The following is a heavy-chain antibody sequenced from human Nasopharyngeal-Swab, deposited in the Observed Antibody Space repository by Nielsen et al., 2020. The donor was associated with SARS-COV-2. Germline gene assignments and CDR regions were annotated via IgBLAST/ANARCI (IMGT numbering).Heavy chain of an antibody. CDR2: LRSSTSYI. V-gene: IGHV3-21*01. CDR1: GFIFSTYT. J-gene: IGHJ4*02. CDR3: ATSGYSSGWIF. Sequence: GESLKISCAASGFIFSTYTMNWVRQAPGKGLEWLSSLRSSTSYIYYADSVKGRFTISRDNAKNSLYLQMNSLRTEDTAVYYCATSGYSSGWIFWGQGTLVTVSS. D-gene: IGHD6-19*01.